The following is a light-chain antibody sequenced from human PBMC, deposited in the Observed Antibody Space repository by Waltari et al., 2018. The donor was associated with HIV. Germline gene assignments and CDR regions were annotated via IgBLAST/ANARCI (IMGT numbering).Light chain of an antibody. CDR3: AAWDDSLTGPV. CDR2: RNN. J-gene: IGLJ3*02. CDR1: SSNIGSNY. Sequence: QSVLTQPPSASGTPGQRVTISCSGSSSNIGSNYVYWYQHLPGTAPKRLIYRNNHRPSGVPDRFFGSKSGTTASLAISGLRSEDEADYYCAAWDDSLTGPVFGGGTKLTVL. V-gene: IGLV1-47*01.